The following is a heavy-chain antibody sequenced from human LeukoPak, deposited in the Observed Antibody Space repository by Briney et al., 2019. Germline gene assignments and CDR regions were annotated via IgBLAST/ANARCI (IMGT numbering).Heavy chain of an antibody. V-gene: IGHV1-69*13. CDR3: AKLLWFGEGPYYYMDV. CDR2: IIPIFGTA. CDR1: GGTFSSYA. J-gene: IGHJ6*03. D-gene: IGHD3-10*01. Sequence: GASVKVSCKASGGTFSSYAISWVRQAPGQGLEWMGGIIPIFGTANYAQKFQGRVTITADESTSTAYMELSSLRSEDTAVYYCAKLLWFGEGPYYYMDVWGKGTTVTVSS.